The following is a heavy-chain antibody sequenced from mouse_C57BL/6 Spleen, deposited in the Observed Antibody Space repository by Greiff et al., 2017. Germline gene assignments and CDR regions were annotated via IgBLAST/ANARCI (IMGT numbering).Heavy chain of an antibody. CDR2: INPNNGGT. V-gene: IGHV1-18*01. CDR1: GYTFTDYN. CDR3: ARYGGFFDY. D-gene: IGHD1-2*01. J-gene: IGHJ2*01. Sequence: VQLQQPGPELVKPGASVKIPCTASGYTFTDYNMDWVKQSPGKSLEWIGDINPNNGGTIYNQKFKGTATLTVDKSSSTAYMRLRSLTSEDSAVYYCARYGGFFDYWGQGTTLTVSS.